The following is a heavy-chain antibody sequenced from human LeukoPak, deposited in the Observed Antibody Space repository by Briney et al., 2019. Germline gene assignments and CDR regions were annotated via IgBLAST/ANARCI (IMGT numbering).Heavy chain of an antibody. CDR3: ATMRGDGYNGTKRVIYFDY. Sequence: SETLSLTCAVYGGSFSGYYWSWIRQPPGKGLEWIGEINHSGSTNYNPSLKSRVTISVDTSKNQFSLKLSSVTAADTAVYYCATMRGDGYNGTKRVIYFDYWGQGTLVTVSS. J-gene: IGHJ4*02. V-gene: IGHV4-34*01. CDR2: INHSGST. CDR1: GGSFSGYY. D-gene: IGHD5-24*01.